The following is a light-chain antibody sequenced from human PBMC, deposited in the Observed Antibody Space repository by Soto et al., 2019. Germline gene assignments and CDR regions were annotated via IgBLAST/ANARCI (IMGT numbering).Light chain of an antibody. J-gene: IGLJ3*02. V-gene: IGLV2-8*01. CDR2: EVT. CDR1: SSDIGGHNY. Sequence: QSALTQPPSASGSPGQSVTISCTGTSSDIGGHNYVSWYQQHPGKAPKLMISEVTKRPSGVPDRFSGCKAGHTASLPVSGLQAEDEAAYYCSSHAGSNNVVFGGGTKVTGL. CDR3: SSHAGSNNVV.